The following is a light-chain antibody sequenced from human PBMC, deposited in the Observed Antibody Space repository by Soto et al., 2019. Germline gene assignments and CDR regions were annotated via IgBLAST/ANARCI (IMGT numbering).Light chain of an antibody. J-gene: IGLJ2*01. CDR3: CSYVGSTTSHVI. V-gene: IGLV2-23*02. CDR2: EVS. Sequence: QSALTQPASVSGSPGQSITISCTGTSSDVGTYNLVSWYQQHPGKAPKLIIYEVSKRPSGVSDRFSGSKSGNTASLTISGLQAEDEADYYCCSYVGSTTSHVIFGGGTKVTV. CDR1: SSDVGTYNL.